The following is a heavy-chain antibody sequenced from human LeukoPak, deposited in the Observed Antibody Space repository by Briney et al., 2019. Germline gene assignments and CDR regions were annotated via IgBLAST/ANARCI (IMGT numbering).Heavy chain of an antibody. V-gene: IGHV4-30-4*08. D-gene: IGHD1-26*01. CDR1: GGSISSGDYY. CDR3: ARPRGSGEYYFDY. CDR2: IYYSGST. Sequence: PSETLSLTCTVSGGSISSGDYYWSWIRQPPGKGLEWIGYIYYSGSTYYNPSLKSRVTISVDTSKNQFSLKLSSVTAADTAVYYCARPRGSGEYYFDYWGQGTLVTVSS. J-gene: IGHJ4*02.